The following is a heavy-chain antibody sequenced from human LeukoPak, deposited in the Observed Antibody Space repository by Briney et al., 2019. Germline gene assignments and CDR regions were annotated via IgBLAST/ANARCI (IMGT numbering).Heavy chain of an antibody. CDR2: IKQDGSYK. CDR1: GFTFSRYW. Sequence: GGSLRLSCAASGFTFSRYWMSWVRQAPGKGLEWVANIKQDGSYKYYADSVKGRFTISRDNAKSSLYLQMNNLRTEDTAVYYCARDARRNSGSYLDPWGQGTLVTVSS. CDR3: ARDARRNSGSYLDP. D-gene: IGHD1-26*01. V-gene: IGHV3-7*01. J-gene: IGHJ5*02.